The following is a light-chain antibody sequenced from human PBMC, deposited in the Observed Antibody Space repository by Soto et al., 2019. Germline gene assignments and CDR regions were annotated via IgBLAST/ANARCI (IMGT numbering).Light chain of an antibody. CDR2: AAS. J-gene: IGKJ4*01. CDR3: QQRSNGLT. CDR1: QSISSD. V-gene: IGKV3-11*01. Sequence: EIVLTQSPATLSLSPGERATLSCRASQSISSDLAWYQQKPGQAPRLLIYAASNRATGIPARFSGSGSGTDFTLTINSLEPDDFAVYYCQQRSNGLTFGGGTKVEIK.